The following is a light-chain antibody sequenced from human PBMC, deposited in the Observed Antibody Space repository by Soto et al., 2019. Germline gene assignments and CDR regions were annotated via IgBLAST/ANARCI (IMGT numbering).Light chain of an antibody. Sequence: EIVLTQSPGTLSLSPGERATLSCRASQSVSSSYLAWYQQKPGQAPRLLIYGASSRATGIPYRFSGSGSGTDFTLTISRLEPEDFAVYYCQQYGDSPRTFGQGTKVEIK. J-gene: IGKJ1*01. CDR2: GAS. CDR1: QSVSSSY. CDR3: QQYGDSPRT. V-gene: IGKV3-20*01.